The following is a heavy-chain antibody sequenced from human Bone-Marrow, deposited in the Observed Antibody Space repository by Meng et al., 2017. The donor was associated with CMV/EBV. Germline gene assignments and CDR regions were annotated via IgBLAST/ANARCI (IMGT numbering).Heavy chain of an antibody. D-gene: IGHD3-3*01. J-gene: IGHJ4*02. Sequence: SVKVSCKASGGTFSSYTISWVRQAPGQGLEWMGRIIPILGIANYAQKFQGRVTITADKSTSTAYMELRSLRSDDTAVYYCARDDQQVAHYDFWSGYSSGGVDYWGQGTLVTVSS. V-gene: IGHV1-69*04. CDR1: GGTFSSYT. CDR3: ARDDQQVAHYDFWSGYSSGGVDY. CDR2: IIPILGIA.